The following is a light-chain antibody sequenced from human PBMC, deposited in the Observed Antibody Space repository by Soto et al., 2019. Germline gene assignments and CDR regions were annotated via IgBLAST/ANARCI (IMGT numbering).Light chain of an antibody. CDR2: SAS. CDR1: QSVSSSY. V-gene: IGKV3-20*01. J-gene: IGKJ1*01. Sequence: EIVLTQSPGTLSLSPGERATLSCRASQSVSSSYLAWYQQKPGQAPRLLIYSASSRATGIPDRFSGSGSGTDFTLTISRLEPEDFAVYYCKQYSSSSWTFGRGTKVEIK. CDR3: KQYSSSSWT.